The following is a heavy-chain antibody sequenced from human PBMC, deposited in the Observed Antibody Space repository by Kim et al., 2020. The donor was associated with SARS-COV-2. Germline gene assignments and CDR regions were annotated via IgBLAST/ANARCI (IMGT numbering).Heavy chain of an antibody. CDR1: GYSFSSYW. Sequence: GESLKISCKGSGYSFSSYWIGWVRQMPGKGLEWMGIIYPGDSDTRYSPSFQGQVTMSADKSISTAYLQWSSLKASDTAMYYCASLTTLKTYAFDIWGQGTMVTVSS. V-gene: IGHV5-51*01. D-gene: IGHD4-4*01. CDR3: ASLTTLKTYAFDI. J-gene: IGHJ3*02. CDR2: IYPGDSDT.